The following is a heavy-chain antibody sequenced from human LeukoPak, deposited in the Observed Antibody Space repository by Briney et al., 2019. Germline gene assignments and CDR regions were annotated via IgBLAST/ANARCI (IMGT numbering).Heavy chain of an antibody. CDR3: ARGIRDDYNYYYYYYMDV. D-gene: IGHD5-24*01. J-gene: IGHJ6*03. Sequence: SETLSLTCTVSGGSIRSYYWTWIRQPPGKGLEWIGYIYYSGSTNYNPSLKSRVTISVDTSKNQFSLKLSSVTAADTAVYYCARGIRDDYNYYYYYYMDVWGKGTTVTVSS. CDR2: IYYSGST. V-gene: IGHV4-59*01. CDR1: GGSIRSYY.